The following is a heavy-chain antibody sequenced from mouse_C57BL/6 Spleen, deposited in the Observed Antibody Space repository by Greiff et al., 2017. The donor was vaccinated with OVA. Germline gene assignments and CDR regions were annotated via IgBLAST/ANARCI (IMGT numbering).Heavy chain of an antibody. CDR1: GFSFNTYA. CDR3: VREDYYGKGSPWYFDV. V-gene: IGHV10-1*01. Sequence: VQLKESGGGLVQPKGSLKLSCAASGFSFNTYAMNWVRQAPGKGLEWVARIRSKSNNSATYYADSVKDRFTIYRDDSESMLYLHMNNLKTEDTAMYYCVREDYYGKGSPWYFDVWGTGTTVTVSS. D-gene: IGHD1-1*01. J-gene: IGHJ1*03. CDR2: IRSKSNNSAT.